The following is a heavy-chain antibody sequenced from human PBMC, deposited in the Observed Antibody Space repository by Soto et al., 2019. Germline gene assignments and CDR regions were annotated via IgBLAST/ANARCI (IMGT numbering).Heavy chain of an antibody. D-gene: IGHD2-21*02. J-gene: IGHJ4*02. CDR2: ISYDGTNK. V-gene: IGHV3-30-3*01. CDR1: GFTFRNYA. CDR3: ARDLTALTSY. Sequence: QVQLVESGGGVVQPGRSLTLSCAASGFTFRNYAMHWVRQAPGKGLEWVALISYDGTNKYYADSVKGRFTVSRDNSKNTRGLQLNRLRAEDTAVYYCARDLTALTSYWGQGTLVTVSS.